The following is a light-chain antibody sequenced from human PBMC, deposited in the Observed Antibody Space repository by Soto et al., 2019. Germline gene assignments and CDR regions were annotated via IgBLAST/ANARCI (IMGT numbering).Light chain of an antibody. CDR3: QRYDSYSGT. CDR1: QSINSW. J-gene: IGKJ3*01. CDR2: RAS. V-gene: IGKV1-5*03. Sequence: DIQMTQSPSTLSASVGDRVTITCRASQSINSWLAWYQQKPGKAPKLLIYRASTLEGGVTSRFSGSGSGTEFTLTISSLQPDDFSTYYCQRYDSYSGTFGPGTKVDIK.